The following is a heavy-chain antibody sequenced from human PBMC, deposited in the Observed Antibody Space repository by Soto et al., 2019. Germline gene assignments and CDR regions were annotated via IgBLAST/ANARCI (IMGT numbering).Heavy chain of an antibody. V-gene: IGHV3-66*01. J-gene: IGHJ4*02. CDR2: IYADGRT. D-gene: IGHD4-17*01. CDR1: GFIVSTIY. Sequence: GGSLRLSCAASGFIVSTIYMSWVRQAPGKGLERVSTIYADGRTYYADSVKGRFTISRDDVKNTLFLQMNSLRVEDTAVYYCARDLAYIRDYWGQGTLVTVSS. CDR3: ARDLAYIRDY.